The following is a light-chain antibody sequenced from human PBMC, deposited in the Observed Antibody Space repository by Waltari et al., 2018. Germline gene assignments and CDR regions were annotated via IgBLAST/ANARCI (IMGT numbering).Light chain of an antibody. V-gene: IGKV3-20*01. CDR2: AAS. CDR3: QNHERLPAT. CDR1: QSVNKY. J-gene: IGKJ1*01. Sequence: EVVLTQSPGTLSLSPGERATLSCRASQSVNKYLAWYQQRPGQAPRLLIYAASTRATGVPDRFSGSGFGTDFSLTISRLEPEDFAVYFCQNHERLPATFGQG.